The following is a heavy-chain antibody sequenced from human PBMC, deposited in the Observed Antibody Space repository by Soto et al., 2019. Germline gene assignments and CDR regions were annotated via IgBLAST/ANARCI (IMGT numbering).Heavy chain of an antibody. V-gene: IGHV4-34*01. J-gene: IGHJ4*02. Sequence: ETLSLPSFFFGGYFSGYYWTWIRQPPGTGLEWIGEINHSGSTNYNPSLKSRVTISVDTSKNQFSLKLTSVTAADTAVYYCARDKITGLFDYWGQG. CDR1: GGYFSGYY. D-gene: IGHD2-8*02. CDR3: ARDKITGLFDY. CDR2: INHSGST.